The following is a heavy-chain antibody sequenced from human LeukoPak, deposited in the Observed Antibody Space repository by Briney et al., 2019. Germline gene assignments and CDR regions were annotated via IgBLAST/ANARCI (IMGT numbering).Heavy chain of an antibody. V-gene: IGHV1-8*01. CDR1: GYTVTNYD. CDR2: MNFKSGNT. D-gene: IGHD1-14*01. Sequence: ASVKVSCKPSGYTVTNYDINWVRQATGQGLEWMGWMNFKSGNTGYAQKFQGRVTMTRDTSMSTAYMVLRSLRSEDTAVYYCARELTRYFDLWGRGTLVTVSS. J-gene: IGHJ2*01. CDR3: ARELTRYFDL.